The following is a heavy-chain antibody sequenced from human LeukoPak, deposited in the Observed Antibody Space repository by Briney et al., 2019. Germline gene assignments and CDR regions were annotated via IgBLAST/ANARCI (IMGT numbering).Heavy chain of an antibody. CDR1: GGSFSGYY. CDR3: ARGEDDYNPFDY. CDR2: INHSGST. J-gene: IGHJ4*02. D-gene: IGHD5-24*01. Sequence: SETLSLTCAVYGGSFSGYYWSWIRQPPGKGLEWIGEINHSGSTNYNPSLKSRVTISVDTSKNQFSLKLSSVTAADTAVYYCARGEDDYNPFDYWGQGTLVTVSS. V-gene: IGHV4-34*01.